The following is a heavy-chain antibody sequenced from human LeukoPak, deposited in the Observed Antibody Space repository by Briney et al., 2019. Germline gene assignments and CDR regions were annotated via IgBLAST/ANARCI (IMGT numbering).Heavy chain of an antibody. Sequence: SETLSLTCAVYGGSFSGYYWSWIRQPPGKGLEWIGEINHSGSTNYNPSLKSRVTMSVDTSKNQFSLKLSSVTAADTAVYYCARDQGRWLVRTFDYWGQGTLVTVSS. CDR2: INHSGST. J-gene: IGHJ4*02. D-gene: IGHD6-19*01. CDR3: ARDQGRWLVRTFDY. V-gene: IGHV4-34*01. CDR1: GGSFSGYY.